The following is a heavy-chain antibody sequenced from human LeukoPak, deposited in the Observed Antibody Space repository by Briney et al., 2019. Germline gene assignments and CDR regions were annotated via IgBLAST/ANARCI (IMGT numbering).Heavy chain of an antibody. J-gene: IGHJ5*02. Sequence: SETLSLTCAVYGGSFSGYYWSWIRQPPGKGLGWIGEINHSGSTNYNPSLKSRVTISVDTSKNQFSLKLSSVTAADTAVYYCARGGVGGNWNDGWFDPWGQGTLVTVSS. CDR1: GGSFSGYY. V-gene: IGHV4-34*01. CDR3: ARGGVGGNWNDGWFDP. D-gene: IGHD1-20*01. CDR2: INHSGST.